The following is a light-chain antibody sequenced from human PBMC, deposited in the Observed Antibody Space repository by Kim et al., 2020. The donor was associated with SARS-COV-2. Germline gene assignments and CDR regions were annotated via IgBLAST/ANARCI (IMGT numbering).Light chain of an antibody. V-gene: IGLV1-40*01. Sequence: QSVLTQPPSVSGAPGQRVTISCYGTGSNIGSEYAVHWYHQLPGAAPKVVIFSNDKRPSGVSDRFSGSQSGPSASLAITGLQPDDEGYYYCQSYDSKLRGAVFGGGTKVTVL. CDR1: GSNIGSEYA. J-gene: IGLJ3*02. CDR2: SND. CDR3: QSYDSKLRGAV.